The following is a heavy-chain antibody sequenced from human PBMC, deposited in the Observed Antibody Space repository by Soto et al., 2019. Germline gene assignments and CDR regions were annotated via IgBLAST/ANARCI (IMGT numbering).Heavy chain of an antibody. CDR3: GKGPIAGTLDR. CDR2: ISYDGSNK. Sequence: QVQLVESGGGVVQPGRSLRLSCAASGFTFSSYGMHWVRQAPGKGLEWVAVISYDGSNKYYADSVKGRFTISRDNSKNTMYQQKNSRRDEDTAVYYCGKGPIAGTLDRWGRGTLVTVSS. V-gene: IGHV3-30*18. J-gene: IGHJ2*01. D-gene: IGHD1-1*01. CDR1: GFTFSSYG.